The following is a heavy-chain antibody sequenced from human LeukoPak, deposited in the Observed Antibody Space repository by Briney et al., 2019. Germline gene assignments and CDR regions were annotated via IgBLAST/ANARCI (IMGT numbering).Heavy chain of an antibody. V-gene: IGHV1-18*01. CDR1: GYSFVLYG. Sequence: VASVKVSCKASGYSFVLYGISWVRQAPGQGPEWMGWISNYNGNTKYAQKFQGRVTMTTDTSTSTAYMELRSLRSDDTAVYYCARDEDYGIFVNIDYWGQGTLVTVSS. D-gene: IGHD4-17*01. J-gene: IGHJ4*02. CDR2: ISNYNGNT. CDR3: ARDEDYGIFVNIDY.